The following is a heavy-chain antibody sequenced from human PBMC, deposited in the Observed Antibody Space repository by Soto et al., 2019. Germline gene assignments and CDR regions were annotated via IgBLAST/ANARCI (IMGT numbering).Heavy chain of an antibody. CDR2: ISSSSSYT. D-gene: IGHD2-21*02. CDR1: GFTVSDYY. CDR3: ARDLAYCGGDCPSAEYFQH. J-gene: IGHJ1*01. Sequence: GGSLRLSWAASGFTVSDYYMSWIRQAPGKGLEWVSYISSSSSYTNYADSVKGRFTISRDNAKNSLYLQMNSLRAEDTAVYYCARDLAYCGGDCPSAEYFQHWGQGTLVTVSS. V-gene: IGHV3-11*06.